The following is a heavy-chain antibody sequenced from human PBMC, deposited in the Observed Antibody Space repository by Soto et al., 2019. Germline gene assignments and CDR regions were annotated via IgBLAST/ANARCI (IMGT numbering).Heavy chain of an antibody. D-gene: IGHD3-22*01. Sequence: SETLSLTCTVSGGSISSGDYYWSWIRQPPGKGLEWIGYIYYSGSTYYNPSLKSRVTISVDTSKNQFSLKLSSVTAADTAVHYCARAVYYYDSSGYDYWGQGTLVTVSS. CDR2: IYYSGST. J-gene: IGHJ4*02. V-gene: IGHV4-30-4*01. CDR1: GGSISSGDYY. CDR3: ARAVYYYDSSGYDY.